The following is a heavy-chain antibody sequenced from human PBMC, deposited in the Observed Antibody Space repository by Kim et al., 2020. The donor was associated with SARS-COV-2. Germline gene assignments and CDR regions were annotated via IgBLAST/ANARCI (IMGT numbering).Heavy chain of an antibody. J-gene: IGHJ5*02. CDR3: AKGGDYDFWSGYYTNWFDP. CDR1: GFTFSSYA. CDR2: ISGSGGST. Sequence: GGSLRLSCAASGFTFSSYAMSWVRQAPGKGLEWVSAISGSGGSTYYADSVKGRFTISRDNSKNTLYLQMNSLRAEDTAVYYCAKGGDYDFWSGYYTNWFDPWGQGTLVTVSS. V-gene: IGHV3-23*01. D-gene: IGHD3-3*01.